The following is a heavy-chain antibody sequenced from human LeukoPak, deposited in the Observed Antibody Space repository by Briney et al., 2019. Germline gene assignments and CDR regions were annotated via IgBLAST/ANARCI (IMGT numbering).Heavy chain of an antibody. J-gene: IGHJ4*02. D-gene: IGHD1-26*01. CDR2: ISAYNGNT. V-gene: IGHV1-18*01. Sequence: ASVKVSCKASGYTFTSYGISWVRQAPGQGLEWMGWISAYNGNTNYAQKLQGRVTMTTDTSTSTAYMELRSLRSDDTAVYYCARVESAGASPQIFDYWGQGTLVTVSS. CDR1: GYTFTSYG. CDR3: ARVESAGASPQIFDY.